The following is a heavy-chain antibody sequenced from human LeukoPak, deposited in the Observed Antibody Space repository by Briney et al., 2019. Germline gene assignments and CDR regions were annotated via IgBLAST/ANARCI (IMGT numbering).Heavy chain of an antibody. V-gene: IGHV3-30*04. D-gene: IGHD1-26*01. CDR2: ISYDGSNK. Sequence: AGGSLRLSCAASGFTFSSYAMHWVRQAPGKGLEWVAVISYDGSNKYYADSVKGRFTISRDNSKNTLYLQMNSLRAEDTAVYYCARDRGGSGSYDYWGQGTLVTVSS. CDR1: GFTFSSYA. CDR3: ARDRGGSGSYDY. J-gene: IGHJ4*02.